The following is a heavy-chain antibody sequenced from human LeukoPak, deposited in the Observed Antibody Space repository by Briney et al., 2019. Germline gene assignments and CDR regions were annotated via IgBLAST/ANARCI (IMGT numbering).Heavy chain of an antibody. Sequence: PSETLSLTCTVSGGSITNGHYHWNWIRQHPGKGLEWIGYVFYSGSTYYNPPLKSRVTISLDTSKNQFSLKLSSVTAADTAVYYCARAESMDVWGQGTTVTVSS. CDR1: GGSITNGHYH. V-gene: IGHV4-31*03. CDR3: ARAESMDV. J-gene: IGHJ6*02. CDR2: VFYSGST.